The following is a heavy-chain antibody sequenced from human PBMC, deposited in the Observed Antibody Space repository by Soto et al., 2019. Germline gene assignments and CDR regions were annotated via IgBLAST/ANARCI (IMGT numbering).Heavy chain of an antibody. Sequence: ASVKVSCKASGYTFTSYAMHWVRQAPGQRLEWMGWINAGNGNTKYSQRFQGRVTITRDTSASTAYMELSSLRSEDTAVYYCATDIVVVVAANSVSGWFDPWGQGNLVAVSS. CDR1: GYTFTSYA. D-gene: IGHD2-15*01. CDR3: ATDIVVVVAANSVSGWFDP. CDR2: INAGNGNT. J-gene: IGHJ5*02. V-gene: IGHV1-3*01.